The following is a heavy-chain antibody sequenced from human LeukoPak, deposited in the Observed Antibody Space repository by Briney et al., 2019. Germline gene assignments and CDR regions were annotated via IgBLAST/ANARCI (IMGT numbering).Heavy chain of an antibody. CDR3: AARGRYYYDSSGYPDYYYYMDV. D-gene: IGHD3-22*01. CDR2: IYHSGST. J-gene: IGHJ6*03. V-gene: IGHV4-4*02. CDR1: GGSISSSNW. Sequence: PSETLSLTCAVSGGSISSSNWWSWVRQPPGKGLEWIGEIYHSGSTNYNPSLKSRVTISVDKSKNQFSLKLSSVTAADTAVYYCAARGRYYYDSSGYPDYYYYMDVWGKGTTVTVSS.